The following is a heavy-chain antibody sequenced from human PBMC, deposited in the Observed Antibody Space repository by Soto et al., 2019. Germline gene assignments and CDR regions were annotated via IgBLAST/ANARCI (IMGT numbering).Heavy chain of an antibody. CDR3: AGDSGVRGPSGDLDY. J-gene: IGHJ4*02. CDR2: VTGGNGDT. D-gene: IGHD2-21*02. Sequence: GASVKVSCKASGYTFMSHVMHWVRQAPGQRLEWMGWVTGGNGDTKYSQKFQGRVTITRDTSATTAYMELSRLTSEDKAVYYCAGDSGVRGPSGDLDYWGQGTLVTSPQ. V-gene: IGHV1-3*01. CDR1: GYTFMSHV.